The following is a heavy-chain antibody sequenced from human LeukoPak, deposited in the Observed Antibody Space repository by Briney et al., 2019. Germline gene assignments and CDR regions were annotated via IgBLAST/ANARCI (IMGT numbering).Heavy chain of an antibody. Sequence: SETLSLTCTVSGGSISSYYWSWIRQPPGKGLEWIGYIYYSGSTNYNPSLKSRVTISVDTSKNQFSLKLSSVTAADTAVYYCARGRGSSDIIDYWGQGTLVTVSS. D-gene: IGHD6-13*01. V-gene: IGHV4-59*01. CDR3: ARGRGSSDIIDY. CDR1: GGSISSYY. CDR2: IYYSGST. J-gene: IGHJ4*02.